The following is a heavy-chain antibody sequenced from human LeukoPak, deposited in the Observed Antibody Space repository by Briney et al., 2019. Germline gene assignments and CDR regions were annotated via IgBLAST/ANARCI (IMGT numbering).Heavy chain of an antibody. V-gene: IGHV3-23*01. CDR3: AKDRPNYYDTSGHYYRRNGDC. D-gene: IGHD3-22*01. J-gene: IGHJ4*02. Sequence: GGSLRLSCAASGFTFSIYAMSWVRQAPGKGLEWVSSITSSGAGTYYPDSVKGRFTISRDNSENTLHLQMNSLRAEDTAVYYCAKDRPNYYDTSGHYYRRNGDCWGQGTLVTVS. CDR2: ITSSGAGT. CDR1: GFTFSIYA.